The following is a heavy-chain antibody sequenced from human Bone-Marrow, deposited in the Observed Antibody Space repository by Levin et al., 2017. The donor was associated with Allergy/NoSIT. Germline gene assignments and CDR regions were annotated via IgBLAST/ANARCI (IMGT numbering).Heavy chain of an antibody. J-gene: IGHJ3*02. CDR3: ARMGIAAAGPDDAFDI. CDR1: GGSISSYY. V-gene: IGHV4-59*01. Sequence: TTSETLSLTCTVSGGSISSYYWSWIRQPPGKGLEWIGYIYYSGSTNYNPSLKSRVTISVDTSKNQLSLKLSSVTAADTAVYYCARMGIAAAGPDDAFDIWGQGTMVTVSS. D-gene: IGHD6-13*01. CDR2: IYYSGST.